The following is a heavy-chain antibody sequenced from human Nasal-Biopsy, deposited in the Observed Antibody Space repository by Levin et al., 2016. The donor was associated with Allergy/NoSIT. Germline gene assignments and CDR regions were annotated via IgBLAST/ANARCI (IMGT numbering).Heavy chain of an antibody. Sequence: GGSLRLSCKGSGSDFNNNWIGWVRQMPGRGLEWMGNIFPDDSDIRYSPSFQGQVTISADKSISTAYLQWSSLEASDTAIYYCARRRGIRSGWYFDLWGRGTLVTVSS. CDR2: IFPDDSDI. CDR3: ARRRGIRSGWYFDL. J-gene: IGHJ2*01. CDR1: GSDFNNNW. V-gene: IGHV5-51*01. D-gene: IGHD3-16*01.